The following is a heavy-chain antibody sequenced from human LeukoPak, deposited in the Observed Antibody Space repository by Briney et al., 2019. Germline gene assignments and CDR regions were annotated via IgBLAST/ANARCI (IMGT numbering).Heavy chain of an antibody. CDR1: SGSISSTGYY. CDR2: IYYSGSTYYKSSLKSGST. Sequence: SETLSLTCTVSSGSISSTGYYWGWIRQPPGQGLEWIGNIYYSGSTYYKSSLKSGSTYYNPSLKSRVTISVDTSKTQFPLKLSSVTAADTAMFYCARGEIVGVTMYAFDIWGLGTMVTVSS. CDR3: ARGEIVGVTMYAFDI. V-gene: IGHV4-39*06. D-gene: IGHD1-26*01. J-gene: IGHJ3*02.